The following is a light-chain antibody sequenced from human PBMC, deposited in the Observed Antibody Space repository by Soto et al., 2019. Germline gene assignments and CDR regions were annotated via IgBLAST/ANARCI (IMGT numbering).Light chain of an antibody. CDR2: DAS. V-gene: IGKV3-11*01. J-gene: IGKJ3*01. CDR1: QSVSSY. Sequence: EIVLTQSPATLSLSPGERATLSCRASQSVSSYLAWYQQKPGQAPSLLIYDASNMANGIPARFSGSGSGTDFTLTISSLEPEDFAVYYCQQRSNWPPLFTFGPGTKVDIK. CDR3: QQRSNWPPLFT.